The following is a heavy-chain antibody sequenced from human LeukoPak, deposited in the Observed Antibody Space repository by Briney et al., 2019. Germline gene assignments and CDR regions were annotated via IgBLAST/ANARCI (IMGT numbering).Heavy chain of an antibody. CDR1: GLTVVSTS. D-gene: IGHD3-10*01. Sequence: GGPLKFSWEAPGLTVVSTSLSWVGKAPGKGLDWASVFYSGGSTYYADSVKGRFTISRHNSKNTLYLQMNSLRAEDTAVYYCARDRYYYGSGSYEDYYYGMDVWGQGTTVTVS. CDR2: FYSGGST. J-gene: IGHJ6*02. V-gene: IGHV3-53*04. CDR3: ARDRYYYGSGSYEDYYYGMDV.